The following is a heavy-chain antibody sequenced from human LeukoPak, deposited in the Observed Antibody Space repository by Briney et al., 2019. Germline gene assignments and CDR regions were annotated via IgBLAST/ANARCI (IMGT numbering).Heavy chain of an antibody. CDR3: VRSNSGGTCVDY. Sequence: PGGSLRLSRAASGFDFTTYNMNWVRQAPGKGLEWISSISSGSGRYMYYAGSVKGRFTISRDNARNSLYLQMNSLRAEDTAVYFCVRSNSGGTCVDYWGQGSLVTVSP. CDR2: ISSGSGRYM. D-gene: IGHD2-15*01. V-gene: IGHV3-21*01. CDR1: GFDFTTYN. J-gene: IGHJ4*02.